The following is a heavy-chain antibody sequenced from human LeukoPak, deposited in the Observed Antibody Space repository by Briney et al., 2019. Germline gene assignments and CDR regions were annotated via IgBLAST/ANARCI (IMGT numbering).Heavy chain of an antibody. CDR2: IYYSGTA. CDR3: ARLNGRGSGNFDY. CDR1: GGSISSSSYF. Sequence: PSETLSLTCTVSGGSISSSSYFWGWLRQPPGKGLEWIGSIYYSGTAYYNPSLKSRVTISVDTSKNQFSLRLSSVTAADTAVYYCARLNGRGSGNFDYWGQGTLVTVSS. D-gene: IGHD6-25*01. V-gene: IGHV4-39*01. J-gene: IGHJ4*02.